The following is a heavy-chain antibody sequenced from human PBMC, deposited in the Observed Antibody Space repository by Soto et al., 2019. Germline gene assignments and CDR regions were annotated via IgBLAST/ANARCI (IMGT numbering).Heavy chain of an antibody. Sequence: QVQLVQSGGEVKKPGSSVKVSCKASGGIFSTYAISWLRQAPGPGLEWMGGIIPIFGTPNYAQRFQGRVTITADESTSTAYMELSRLRSEDTAVYYCARDRDDYGSGNYYNRIDFWGQGTLGTVSS. CDR2: IIPIFGTP. D-gene: IGHD3-10*01. CDR1: GGIFSTYA. V-gene: IGHV1-69*01. CDR3: ARDRDDYGSGNYYNRIDF. J-gene: IGHJ4*02.